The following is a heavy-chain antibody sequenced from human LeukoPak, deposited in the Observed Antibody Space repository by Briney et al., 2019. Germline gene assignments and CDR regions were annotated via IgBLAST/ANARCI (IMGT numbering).Heavy chain of an antibody. Sequence: GGSLRLSCAASGFTFSNYAMSWVRQAPGKGLEWVSAISGSGGSTYYADSVKGRFTISRDNSKNTLYLQMNSLRAEDTAVYYCAKVTTWLQQHNFDYWGQGTLVTVSS. J-gene: IGHJ4*02. CDR1: GFTFSNYA. CDR2: ISGSGGST. V-gene: IGHV3-23*01. D-gene: IGHD5-24*01. CDR3: AKVTTWLQQHNFDY.